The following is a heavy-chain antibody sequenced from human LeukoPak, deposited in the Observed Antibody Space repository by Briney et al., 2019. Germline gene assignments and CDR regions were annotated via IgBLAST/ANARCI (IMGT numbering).Heavy chain of an antibody. CDR1: GYTFTSYG. D-gene: IGHD2-2*01. J-gene: IGHJ6*02. CDR2: ISAYNGNT. V-gene: IGHV1-18*01. CDR3: ARYCSSTSCWKYAQYYYYCYGMDV. Sequence: ASVKVSCKASGYTFTSYGISWVRQAPGQGLEWMGWISAYNGNTNYAQKLQGRVTMTTDTSTSTAYMELRSLRSDDTAVYYCARYCSSTSCWKYAQYYYYCYGMDVWGQGTTVTVSS.